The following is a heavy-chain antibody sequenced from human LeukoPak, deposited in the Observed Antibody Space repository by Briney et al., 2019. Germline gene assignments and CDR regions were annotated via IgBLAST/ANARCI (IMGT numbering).Heavy chain of an antibody. J-gene: IGHJ4*02. CDR3: AKDLGSYRYYFDY. V-gene: IGHV3-23*01. Sequence: GGSLRLSCAASGFTFSSYGMHWVRQAPGKGLEWVSAISGSGGSTYYADSVKGRFTISRDNSKNTLYLQMNSLRAEDTAVYYCAKDLGSYRYYFDYWGQGTLVTVSS. CDR1: GFTFSSYG. CDR2: ISGSGGST. D-gene: IGHD3-16*02.